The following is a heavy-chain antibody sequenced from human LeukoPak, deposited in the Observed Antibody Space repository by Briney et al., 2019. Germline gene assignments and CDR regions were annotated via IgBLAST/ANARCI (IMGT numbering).Heavy chain of an antibody. Sequence: GASLKVSCEASGYTFTGYYIHWVRQAPGQGLEWMGWINPNSGGTNYAQKFQGRVTMTRDTSISTAYMELSRLRSDDTAVYYCARGDRIQLWLLYYFDYWGQGTLVTVSS. J-gene: IGHJ4*02. D-gene: IGHD5-18*01. CDR3: ARGDRIQLWLLYYFDY. CDR1: GYTFTGYY. CDR2: INPNSGGT. V-gene: IGHV1-2*02.